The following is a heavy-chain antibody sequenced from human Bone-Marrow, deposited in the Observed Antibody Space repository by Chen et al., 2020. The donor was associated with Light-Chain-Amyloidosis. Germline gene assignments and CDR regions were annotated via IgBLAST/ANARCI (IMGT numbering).Heavy chain of an antibody. D-gene: IGHD2-21*01. J-gene: IGHJ5*02. CDR1: GFTFSDYG. CDR3: TKTRNHHINANWFDL. V-gene: IGHV3-30*18. CDR2: ISFDGGET. Sequence: QVQLVESGGGVVQPGRSLRLSCAASGFTFSDYGMHWVRQAPGKGLEWVSIISFDGGETNYVDSVRGRFTISRDNHKNTLYLQMNSLRPEDTAMYYCTKTRNHHINANWFDLWGRGTLVTVSS.